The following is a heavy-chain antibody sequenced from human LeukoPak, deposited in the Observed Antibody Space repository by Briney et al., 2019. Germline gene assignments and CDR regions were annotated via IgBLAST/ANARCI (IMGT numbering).Heavy chain of an antibody. CDR1: GFTFSSYS. J-gene: IGHJ4*02. D-gene: IGHD3-22*01. Sequence: GGSLRPSCAASGFTFSSYSMNWVRQAPGKGLEWVSYSSSSSSTIYYADSVKGRFTISRDNAKNSLYLQMNSLRAEDTAVYYCASEYYYDSSGYYVGDYWGQGTLVTVSS. CDR2: SSSSSSTI. V-gene: IGHV3-48*04. CDR3: ASEYYYDSSGYYVGDY.